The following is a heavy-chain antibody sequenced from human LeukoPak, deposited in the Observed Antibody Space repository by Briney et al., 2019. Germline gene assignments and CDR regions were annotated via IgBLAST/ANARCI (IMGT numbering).Heavy chain of an antibody. CDR3: ARGRTHRRLWLGESTGGPFDY. D-gene: IGHD3-10*01. J-gene: IGHJ4*02. Sequence: PVASVKVSCKASGYTFTSYGISWVRQAPGQGLEWMGWISGYNGNTNYAQKFQGRVTMTIDTSTSTLYMELRSLRSDDTAVYYRARGRTHRRLWLGESTGGPFDYWGQGTLVTVSS. V-gene: IGHV1-18*01. CDR1: GYTFTSYG. CDR2: ISGYNGNT.